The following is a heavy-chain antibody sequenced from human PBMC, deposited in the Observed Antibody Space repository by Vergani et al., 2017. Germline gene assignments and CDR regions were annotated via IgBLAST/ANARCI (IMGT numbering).Heavy chain of an antibody. V-gene: IGHV3-66*02. CDR1: GATVSGNY. CDR2: IYRGDET. Sequence: ELQLLESGGGLVQPGGSLRLSCAASGATVSGNYMTWVRQAPGKGLEWVSHIYRGDETYSADSVKGRVTISRDTSKNTLHLQINNLRVEDSAVYYCARGNYYGSGTYVEPWGQGTLVTVSS. J-gene: IGHJ5*02. D-gene: IGHD3-10*01. CDR3: ARGNYYGSGTYVEP.